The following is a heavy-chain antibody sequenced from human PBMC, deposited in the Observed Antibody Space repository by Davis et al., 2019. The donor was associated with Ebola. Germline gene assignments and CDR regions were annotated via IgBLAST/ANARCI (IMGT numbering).Heavy chain of an antibody. D-gene: IGHD3-22*01. V-gene: IGHV4-34*01. CDR3: ARVTMILVSDDMDV. J-gene: IGHJ6*02. CDR1: GGSFNGYY. CDR2: INHSGST. Sequence: MPSETLSLTCAVYGGSFNGYYWTWIRQPPGKGLEWIGEINHSGSTNYNPSLKSRVTISVDTSKNQFPLKLSSVTAADTAVYYCARVTMILVSDDMDVWGQGTTVTVSS.